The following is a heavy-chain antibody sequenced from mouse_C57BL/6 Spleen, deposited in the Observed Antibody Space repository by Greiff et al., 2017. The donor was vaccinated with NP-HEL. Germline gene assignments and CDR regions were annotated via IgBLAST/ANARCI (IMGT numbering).Heavy chain of an antibody. V-gene: IGHV1-81*01. CDR1: GYTFTSYG. D-gene: IGHD1-1*01. CDR2: IYPRSGNT. CDR3: ARGGSLRLGYVDV. Sequence: QVQLQQSGAELARPGASVKLSCKASGYTFTSYGISWVKQRTGQGLEWIGEIYPRSGNTYYNEKFKGKATLTADKSSSTAYMELRSLTSEDSAVYFCARGGSLRLGYVDVWGTGTTVTVSS. J-gene: IGHJ1*03.